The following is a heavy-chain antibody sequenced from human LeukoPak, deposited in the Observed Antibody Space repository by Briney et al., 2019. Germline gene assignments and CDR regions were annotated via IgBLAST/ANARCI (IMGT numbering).Heavy chain of an antibody. J-gene: IGHJ4*02. CDR1: GYTFTDYY. CDR3: ATDLTMVRKDFDY. CDR2: VDPEDGET. V-gene: IGHV1-69-2*01. D-gene: IGHD3-10*01. Sequence: ASVKVSCKVSGYTFTDYYMHWVQQASGKGLEWMGLVDPEDGETIYAEKFQGRVTITADTSTDTAYMELSSLRSEDTAVYYCATDLTMVRKDFDYWGKGTLVTVSS.